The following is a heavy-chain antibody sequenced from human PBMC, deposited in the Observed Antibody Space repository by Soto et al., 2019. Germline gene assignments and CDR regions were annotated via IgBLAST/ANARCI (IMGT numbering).Heavy chain of an antibody. CDR2: IYYTGTT. D-gene: IGHD3-16*01. CDR3: ARLRDGHNHVNFDY. CDR1: GGRIWSGGSICSGGPY. V-gene: IGHV4-31*03. J-gene: IGHJ4*02. Sequence: SETLSLTCTVSGGRIWSGGSICSGGPYGPWIRQYPGKGLEWIGYIYYTGTTYYHPSLKSRVTISVDTSKNQFSLKRTSATAADTALYYCARLRDGHNHVNFDYWGPGTLVTVSS.